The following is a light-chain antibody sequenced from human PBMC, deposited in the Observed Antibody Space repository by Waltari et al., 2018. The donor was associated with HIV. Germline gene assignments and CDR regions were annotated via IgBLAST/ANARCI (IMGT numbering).Light chain of an antibody. V-gene: IGLV1-40*01. CDR3: QSYDSSLSGVV. CDR1: SSNIGAGYD. Sequence: QSVLTQPPSVSGAPGQRVTLSCTGSSSNIGAGYDVPWYQQLPGTAPKRLIYGNSNRPSGVPDRFSGSKSGTSASLAITGLQAEDEADYYCQSYDSSLSGVVFGGGTKLTVL. J-gene: IGLJ2*01. CDR2: GNS.